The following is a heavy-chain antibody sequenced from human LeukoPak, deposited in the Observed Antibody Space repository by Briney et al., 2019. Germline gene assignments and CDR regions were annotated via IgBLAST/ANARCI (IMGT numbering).Heavy chain of an antibody. CDR3: AKVVSCSTDSGYDCFDY. CDR2: ISYDGSNK. CDR1: GFTFSSYG. V-gene: IGHV3-30*18. J-gene: IGHJ4*02. Sequence: GRSLRLSCAVSGFTFSSYGMHWVRQAPGKGLEWVAVISYDGSNKYYADSVKGRFTISRDNSKNTLYLQMNSLRAEDTAVYYCAKVVSCSTDSGYDCFDYWGQGTLVTVSS. D-gene: IGHD5-12*01.